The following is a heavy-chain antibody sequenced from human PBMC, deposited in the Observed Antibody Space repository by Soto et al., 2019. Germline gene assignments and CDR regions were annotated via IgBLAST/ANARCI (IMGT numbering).Heavy chain of an antibody. CDR3: ARGLILTTPTLWATSSDP. CDR1: GGSFSGYY. V-gene: IGHV4-34*01. J-gene: IGHJ5*02. CDR2: INHSGST. D-gene: IGHD4-4*01. Sequence: SETLSLTCAVYGGSFSGYYWSWIRQPPGKGLEWIGEINHSGSTNYNPSLKSRVTISVDTSKNQFSLKLSSVTAADTAVYYCARGLILTTPTLWATSSDPWGQGTLVTVSS.